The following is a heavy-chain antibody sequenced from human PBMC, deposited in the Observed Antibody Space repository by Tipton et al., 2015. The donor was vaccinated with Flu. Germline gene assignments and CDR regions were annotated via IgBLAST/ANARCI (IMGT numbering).Heavy chain of an antibody. CDR1: GFSVSSNY. V-gene: IGHV3-53*01. CDR2: IYSGGST. CDR3: AREIRHSDWTLDYYGMDV. Sequence: SLRLSCAASGFSVSSNYMSWVRQAPGKGLEWVSVIYSGGSTYYADSVKGRFTISRDTSNNTVYLQMNDLRAEDTAVYFCAREIRHSDWTLDYYGMDVWGQGTTVTASS. J-gene: IGHJ6*02. D-gene: IGHD1-1*01.